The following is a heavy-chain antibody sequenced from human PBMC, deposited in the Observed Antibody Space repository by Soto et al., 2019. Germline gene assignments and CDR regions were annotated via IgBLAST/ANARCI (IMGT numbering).Heavy chain of an antibody. CDR1: GGSISSGDYY. J-gene: IGHJ4*02. D-gene: IGHD2-21*02. CDR2: IYYSGST. Sequence: PSETLSLTCTVSGGSISSGDYYWSWIRQPPGKGLEWIGYIYYSGSTYYNPSLKSRVTISVDTSKNQFSLKLSSVTAADTAVYYCARGGLVTAILDYWGQGTLVTVSS. V-gene: IGHV4-30-4*01. CDR3: ARGGLVTAILDY.